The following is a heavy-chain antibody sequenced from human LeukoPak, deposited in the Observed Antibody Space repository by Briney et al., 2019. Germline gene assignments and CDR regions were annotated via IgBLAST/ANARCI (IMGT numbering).Heavy chain of an antibody. CDR1: GYTFTGYY. D-gene: IGHD3-10*01. Sequence: GASVKVSCKASGYTFTGYYMHWVRQAPGQGLEWMGWISAYNGNTNYAQKLQGRVTMTTDTSTSTAYMELRSLRSDDTAVYYCARGPWFGELFYYYYYMDVWGKGTTVTVSS. V-gene: IGHV1-18*04. CDR2: ISAYNGNT. CDR3: ARGPWFGELFYYYYYMDV. J-gene: IGHJ6*03.